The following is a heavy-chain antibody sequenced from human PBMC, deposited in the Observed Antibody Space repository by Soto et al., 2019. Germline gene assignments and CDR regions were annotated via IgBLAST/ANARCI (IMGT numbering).Heavy chain of an antibody. D-gene: IGHD3-3*01. Sequence: ASVKVSCKASGYTFTGDYMHWVRQAPGQGLEWMGWINPNRGGTNYAQKFQGRVTMTRDTSISTAYMELSRLRSDDTAVYYCAREGSGYSAFDIWGQGTMVTVSS. J-gene: IGHJ3*02. CDR2: INPNRGGT. CDR3: AREGSGYSAFDI. CDR1: GYTFTGDY. V-gene: IGHV1-2*02.